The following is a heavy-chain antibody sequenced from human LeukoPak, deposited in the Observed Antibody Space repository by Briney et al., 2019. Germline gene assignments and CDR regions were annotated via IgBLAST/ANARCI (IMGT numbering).Heavy chain of an antibody. J-gene: IGHJ4*02. Sequence: GGSLRLSCAASGFTFSSYWMSWVRQAPGKGLEWVANIKQDGSEKYYVDSVKGRFTISRDNPKNSLYLQMNSLRAEDTAVYYCAREYYDFWSGYPLDYWGQGTLVTVSS. CDR3: AREYYDFWSGYPLDY. CDR2: IKQDGSEK. D-gene: IGHD3-3*01. V-gene: IGHV3-7*01. CDR1: GFTFSSYW.